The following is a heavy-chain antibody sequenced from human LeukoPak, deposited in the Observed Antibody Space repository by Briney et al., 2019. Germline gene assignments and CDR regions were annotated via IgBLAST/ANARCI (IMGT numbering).Heavy chain of an antibody. Sequence: GGSLRLSCAASGFTFSNHWMSWVRQAPGNGLEWVANINQGGSETYYADSVKGRFTISRDNAKSALHLELNSLRVEDTALYYCATEDCTDKGDFDLWGRGTLVTVSS. J-gene: IGHJ2*01. CDR2: INQGGSET. CDR3: ATEDCTDKGDFDL. D-gene: IGHD2/OR15-2a*01. CDR1: GFTFSNHW. V-gene: IGHV3-7*01.